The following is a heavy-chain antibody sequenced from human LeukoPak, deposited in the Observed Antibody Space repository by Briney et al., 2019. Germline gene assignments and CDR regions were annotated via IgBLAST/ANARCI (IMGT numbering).Heavy chain of an antibody. D-gene: IGHD1-1*01. CDR1: GFTFGDYS. CDR2: IGLSSGKT. Sequence: GGSLRLSCAASGFTFGDYSMNWVRQAPGKGLEWISYIGLSSGKTKYADSVKGRFTISGDNAKNSLYLQMNSLRVEDTAVYFCARDHNSAFDNWGQGILVTVSS. CDR3: ARDHNSAFDN. J-gene: IGHJ4*02. V-gene: IGHV3-48*04.